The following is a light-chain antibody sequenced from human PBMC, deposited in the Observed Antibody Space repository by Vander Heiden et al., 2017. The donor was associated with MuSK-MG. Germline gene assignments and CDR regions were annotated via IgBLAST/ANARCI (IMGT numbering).Light chain of an antibody. J-gene: IGLJ2*01. CDR3: QSYYSSRSGSI. V-gene: IGLV1-40*01. CDR1: SSNIGAGYD. Sequence: QSVLTPPPSVHGAPGRGGTIFCTGGSSNIGAGYDVQWYHQLPVTTPKLLIYAETNRPSGVRDRFSGSKSGTSASLAITGLQAEDDADYYCQSYYSSRSGSIFGGGTKVTVL. CDR2: AET.